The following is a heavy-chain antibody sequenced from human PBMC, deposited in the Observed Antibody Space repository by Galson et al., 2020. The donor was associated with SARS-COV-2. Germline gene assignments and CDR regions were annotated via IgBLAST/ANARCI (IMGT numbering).Heavy chain of an antibody. V-gene: IGHV1-46*01. CDR2: INPSGGST. CDR3: AVLEHYDSSGDGAFDI. Sequence: ASVKVSCKASGYTFTSYYMHWVRQAPGQGLEWMGIINPSGGSTSYAQKFQGRVTMTRDTSTSTVYMELSSLRSEDTAVYYCAVLEHYDSSGDGAFDIWGQGTMVTVSS. J-gene: IGHJ3*02. CDR1: GYTFTSYY. D-gene: IGHD3-22*01.